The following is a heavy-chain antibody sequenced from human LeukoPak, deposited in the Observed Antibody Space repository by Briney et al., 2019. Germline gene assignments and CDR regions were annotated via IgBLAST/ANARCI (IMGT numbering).Heavy chain of an antibody. Sequence: ASVKVSCKASGGTLSSYAISWVRQAPGQGLEWMGRIIPILGIANYAQKFQGRVTITADKSTSTAYMELSSLRSEDTAVYYCARDRDDSSGFDIWGQGTMVTVSS. CDR2: IIPILGIA. D-gene: IGHD3-22*01. V-gene: IGHV1-69*04. J-gene: IGHJ3*02. CDR1: GGTLSSYA. CDR3: ARDRDDSSGFDI.